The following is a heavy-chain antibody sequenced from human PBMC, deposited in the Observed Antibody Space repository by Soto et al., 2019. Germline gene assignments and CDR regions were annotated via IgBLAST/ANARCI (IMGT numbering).Heavy chain of an antibody. CDR3: ARGGGSGSYDVQYYFDY. CDR1: GGSITSSSYY. D-gene: IGHD3-10*01. CDR2: IYYSGST. J-gene: IGHJ4*02. V-gene: IGHV4-39*01. Sequence: SETLSLTCTVSGGSITSSSYYWGWIRQPPGKGLEWIGTIYYSGSTYYSQSLKSRVTISVDTSKNQFSLKLSSVTAADTSVYYCARGGGSGSYDVQYYFDYWGQGTLVTVSS.